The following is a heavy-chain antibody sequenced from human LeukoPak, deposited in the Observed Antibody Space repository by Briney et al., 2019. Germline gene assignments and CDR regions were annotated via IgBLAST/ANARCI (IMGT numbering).Heavy chain of an antibody. D-gene: IGHD4-23*01. CDR3: AKDHDEDGGFDY. CDR1: GFTFDDYA. V-gene: IGHV3-9*01. J-gene: IGHJ4*02. Sequence: GGSLRLSCAASGFTFDDYAMHWVRQAPGKGLEWVSGISWNSGSIGYADSVKGRFTISRDNAKNSLYLQMNSLRAEDTALYYCAKDHDEDGGFDYWGQGTLVTVSS. CDR2: ISWNSGSI.